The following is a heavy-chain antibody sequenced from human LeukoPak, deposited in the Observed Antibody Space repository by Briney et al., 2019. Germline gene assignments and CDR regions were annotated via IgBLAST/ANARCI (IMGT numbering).Heavy chain of an antibody. CDR2: ISGSGGST. V-gene: IGHV3-23*01. J-gene: IGHJ4*02. CDR1: GFTFSSYG. Sequence: GGSLRLSCAASGFTFSSYGMSWVRQAPGKGLEWVSAISGSGGSTYFADSVKGRFTISRDNSKNTLYLQMNSLRAEDTAVYYCAKVQGQQKYYFDYWGQGTLVTVSS. CDR3: AKVQGQQKYYFDY. D-gene: IGHD6-13*01.